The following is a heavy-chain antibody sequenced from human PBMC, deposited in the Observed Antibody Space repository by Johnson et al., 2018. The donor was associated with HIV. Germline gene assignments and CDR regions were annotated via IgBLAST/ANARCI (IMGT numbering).Heavy chain of an antibody. CDR2: ISYDGSNK. Sequence: QVQLVESGGGVVQPGRSLRLSCAASGFTFSSYGMHWVRQAPGKGLEWVAVISYDGSNKYYADSVKGRLTISRDNSKNTLYLEMNSLRAEDTAVYYCARSPRAAEGAFDIWGQGTMVTVSS. D-gene: IGHD6-13*01. CDR3: ARSPRAAEGAFDI. J-gene: IGHJ3*02. V-gene: IGHV3-30*03. CDR1: GFTFSSYG.